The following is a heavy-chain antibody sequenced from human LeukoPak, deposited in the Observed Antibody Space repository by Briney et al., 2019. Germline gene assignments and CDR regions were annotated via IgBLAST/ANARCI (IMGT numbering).Heavy chain of an antibody. V-gene: IGHV3-33*01. CDR3: ARDVVRTVTTLPDFDAFDI. CDR2: IWYDGSNK. Sequence: PGGSLRLSCAASGLTFSSYGMHWVRQAPGKGLEWVAVIWYDGSNKYYADSVKGRSTISRDNSKNTLYLQMNSLRAEDTAVYYCARDVVRTVTTLPDFDAFDIWGQGTMVTVSS. J-gene: IGHJ3*02. D-gene: IGHD4-17*01. CDR1: GLTFSSYG.